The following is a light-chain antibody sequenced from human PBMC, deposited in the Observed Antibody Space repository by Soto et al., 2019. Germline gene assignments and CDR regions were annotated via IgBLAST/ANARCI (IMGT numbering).Light chain of an antibody. Sequence: EIVLKQSPATLPLSPGERATLSCRASQSVSSYLAWYQQKPGQAPRLLIYDASNRATGIPARFSGSGSGTDFTLTISSLEPEDFAVYYCQQRSNWPPMYTFGQGTKLEIK. CDR1: QSVSSY. CDR3: QQRSNWPPMYT. CDR2: DAS. J-gene: IGKJ2*01. V-gene: IGKV3-11*01.